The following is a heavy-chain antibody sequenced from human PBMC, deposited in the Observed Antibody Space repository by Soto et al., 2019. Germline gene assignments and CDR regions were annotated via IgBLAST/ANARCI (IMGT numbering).Heavy chain of an antibody. CDR3: ARHYDILTGYYLYFDY. D-gene: IGHD3-9*01. CDR2: IYYSGST. V-gene: IGHV4-59*01. Sequence: ETLSLTCTVSGGSISSYYWSWIRQPPGKGLEWIGYIYYSGSTNYNPSLKSRVTISVDTSKNQFSLKLSSVTAADTAVYYCARHYDILTGYYLYFDYWGQGTLVTVSS. J-gene: IGHJ4*02. CDR1: GGSISSYY.